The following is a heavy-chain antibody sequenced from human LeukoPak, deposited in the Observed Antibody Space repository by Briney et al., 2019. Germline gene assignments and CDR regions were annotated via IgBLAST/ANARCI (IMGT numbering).Heavy chain of an antibody. V-gene: IGHV4-59*01. CDR1: GGSISNYY. J-gene: IGHJ4*02. Sequence: SETLSLTCTVSGGSISNYYWSWIRQPPGKELEWIGDISYSGSTTYKPSLISRVTISVDTSKNQFSLKLNSVTAADTAVYYCARVLVGDYVNFDYWGQGTLVTVSS. D-gene: IGHD4-17*01. CDR2: ISYSGST. CDR3: ARVLVGDYVNFDY.